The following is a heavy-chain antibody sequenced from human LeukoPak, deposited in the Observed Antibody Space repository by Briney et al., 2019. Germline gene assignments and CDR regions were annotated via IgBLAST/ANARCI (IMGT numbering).Heavy chain of an antibody. CDR1: GFTFSSYG. J-gene: IGHJ4*02. D-gene: IGHD6-19*01. Sequence: PGGSLRLSCAASGFTFSSYGMHWVRQAPGKGLEWVANIREDGSEQYYVDSVKGRFTISRDNAQNSLYLQMNSLRAEDTAVYFCARGVAGTGDYWGQGTLVTVSS. CDR3: ARGVAGTGDY. V-gene: IGHV3-7*05. CDR2: IREDGSEQ.